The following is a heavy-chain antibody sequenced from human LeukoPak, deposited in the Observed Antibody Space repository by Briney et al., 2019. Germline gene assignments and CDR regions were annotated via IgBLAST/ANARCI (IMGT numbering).Heavy chain of an antibody. J-gene: IGHJ4*02. D-gene: IGHD3-10*01. CDR1: GGSICSGSYY. Sequence: SQTLSLTCTVSGGSICSGSYYWSWIRQPAGKGLEWIGRIYTSGSTNYNPSLKSRVTISVDTSKNQFSLKLSSVTAADTAVYYRARSRARIDYYGSGSTSWVIDYWGQGTLVTVSS. CDR2: IYTSGST. V-gene: IGHV4-61*02. CDR3: ARSRARIDYYGSGSTSWVIDY.